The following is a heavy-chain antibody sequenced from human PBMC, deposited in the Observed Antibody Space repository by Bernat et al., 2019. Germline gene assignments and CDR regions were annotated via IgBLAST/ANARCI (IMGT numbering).Heavy chain of an antibody. J-gene: IGHJ3*01. CDR1: GASISSSSYY. Sequence: QLQLQESGPGLVKSSETLSLTCTVTGASISSSSYYWGWIRQPPGKGLEWIGSINYSGSTYQIPSLKSRVTISVDTSKNQFSLKLSSVTAADTALYHCARQRAGSYYVDAFDVWGQGTMVTVSS. V-gene: IGHV4-39*01. CDR3: ARQRAGSYYVDAFDV. CDR2: INYSGST. D-gene: IGHD3-10*01.